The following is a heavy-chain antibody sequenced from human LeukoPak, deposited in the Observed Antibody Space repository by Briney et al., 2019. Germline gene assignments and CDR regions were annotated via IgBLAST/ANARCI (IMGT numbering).Heavy chain of an antibody. Sequence: SETLSLTCTVSGGSISRYYWSWVRQPAGKGLEWIGRIYSSGSTNYNPSLKSRVTMSVDTSKNQFSLKLSSVTAADTAVYYCARVAYIGDWFDPWGQGTLVTVSS. D-gene: IGHD3-16*01. J-gene: IGHJ5*02. CDR2: IYSSGST. CDR3: ARVAYIGDWFDP. CDR1: GGSISRYY. V-gene: IGHV4-4*07.